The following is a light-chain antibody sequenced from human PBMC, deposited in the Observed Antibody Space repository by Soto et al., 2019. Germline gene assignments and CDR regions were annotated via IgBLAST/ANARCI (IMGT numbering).Light chain of an antibody. CDR1: QDISNY. V-gene: IGKV1-33*01. J-gene: IGKJ4*01. Sequence: IQMTQSPSSLSGSVGDRVTITCQASQDISNYLNWYQQKPGKAPKLLIYDASNLETGVPSRFSGSGSGTDFTFTISSLQPEDIATYYCQQYDNLLLTFGGGTKVDIK. CDR3: QQYDNLLLT. CDR2: DAS.